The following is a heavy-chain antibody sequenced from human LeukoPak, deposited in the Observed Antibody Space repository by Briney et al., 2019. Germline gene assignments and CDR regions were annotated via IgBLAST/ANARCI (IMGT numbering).Heavy chain of an antibody. CDR2: IYYSGST. D-gene: IGHD5-24*01. J-gene: IGHJ4*02. CDR1: GGSISSYY. CDR3: ARLRDGYNEFDY. V-gene: IGHV4-59*01. Sequence: SETLSLTCTVSGGSISSYYWSWIRQPPGKGLEWIGYIYYSGSTNYNPSLKSRVTISVDTSKNQFSLKLSSVTAADTAVYYCARLRDGYNEFDYWGQGTLVTVSS.